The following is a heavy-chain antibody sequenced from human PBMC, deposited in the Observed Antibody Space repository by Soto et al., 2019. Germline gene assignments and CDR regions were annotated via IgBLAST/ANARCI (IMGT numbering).Heavy chain of an antibody. D-gene: IGHD3-22*01. V-gene: IGHV1-69*13. Sequence: AASVKVSCKASGGTFSSYAISWVRQAPGQGLEWMGGIIPIFGTANYAQKFQGRVTITADESTSTAYMELSSLRSEDTAVYYCARVFDSSGYRHDDAFDIWGQGTMVTVSS. CDR3: ARVFDSSGYRHDDAFDI. J-gene: IGHJ3*02. CDR2: IIPIFGTA. CDR1: GGTFSSYA.